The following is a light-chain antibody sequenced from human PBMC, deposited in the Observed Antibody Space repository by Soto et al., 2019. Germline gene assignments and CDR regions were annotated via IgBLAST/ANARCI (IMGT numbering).Light chain of an antibody. CDR2: DDN. V-gene: IGLV1-51*01. Sequence: QSVLTQPPSVSAAPGQKVTISYSGSSATLGGNCVSWYQPLPGTAPNLLIYDDNKRPSGIPHRFSGSKSGTSATLGITGFQTGDEADYYCGSWDSSLRAYVFXTGPKLTVL. CDR1: SATLGGNC. J-gene: IGLJ1*01. CDR3: GSWDSSLRAYV.